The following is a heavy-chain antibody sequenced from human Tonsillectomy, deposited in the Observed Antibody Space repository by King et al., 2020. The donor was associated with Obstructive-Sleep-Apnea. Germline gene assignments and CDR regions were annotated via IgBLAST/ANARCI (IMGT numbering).Heavy chain of an antibody. CDR2: IDPSDSYT. J-gene: IGHJ4*02. CDR3: ARPYYYDSSGYYGSDY. D-gene: IGHD3-22*01. Sequence: QLVQSGAEVKKPGESLRISCKGSGYSFTSYWISWVRQMPGKGLEWMGRIDPSDSYTNYTPSFQGHVTISADKSISTAYLQLSSLKASDTAMYYCARPYYYDSSGYYGSDYWGQGTLVTVSS. CDR1: GYSFTSYW. V-gene: IGHV5-10-1*01.